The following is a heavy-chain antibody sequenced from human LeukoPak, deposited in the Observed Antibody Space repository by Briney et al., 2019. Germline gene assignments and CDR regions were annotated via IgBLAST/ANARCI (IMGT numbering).Heavy chain of an antibody. J-gene: IGHJ3*02. CDR1: GFTFSSYS. CDR3: ARDPSGWYGDAFDI. Sequence: PGGSLRLSCAASGFTFSSYSMNWVRQAPGKGLEWVSSISSSSSYIYYADSVKGRFTISRDNAKNSLYLQMNSLRAEDTAVYYCARDPSGWYGDAFDIWGQGTMVTVSS. CDR2: ISSSSSYI. V-gene: IGHV3-21*01. D-gene: IGHD6-19*01.